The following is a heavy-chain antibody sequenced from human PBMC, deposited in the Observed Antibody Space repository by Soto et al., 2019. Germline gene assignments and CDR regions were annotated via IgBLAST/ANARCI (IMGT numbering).Heavy chain of an antibody. D-gene: IGHD2-8*01. CDR3: ASGGDCTNGVCYPTFDY. Sequence: EVQLVESGGGLVQPGRSLRLSCAASGFTFADYAMHWVRQAPGKGLEWVSGISWNSGSIGYADSVKGRFTISRDNAKNSLYLQMNSLRAEDTALYYCASGGDCTNGVCYPTFDYWGQGTLVTVSS. J-gene: IGHJ4*02. V-gene: IGHV3-9*01. CDR2: ISWNSGSI. CDR1: GFTFADYA.